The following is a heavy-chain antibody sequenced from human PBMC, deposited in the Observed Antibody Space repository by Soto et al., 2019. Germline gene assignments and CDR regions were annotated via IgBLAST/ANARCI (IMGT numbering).Heavy chain of an antibody. Sequence: VASVKVSCKASGYTFTSYGISWLRQAPGQGLEWMGWISAYNGNTNYAQKLQGRVTMTTDTSTSTAYMELRSLRSDDTAAYYCARRGLLLWFGELFHDAFDIWGQGTMVTVSS. J-gene: IGHJ3*02. D-gene: IGHD3-10*01. CDR1: GYTFTSYG. CDR2: ISAYNGNT. CDR3: ARRGLLLWFGELFHDAFDI. V-gene: IGHV1-18*01.